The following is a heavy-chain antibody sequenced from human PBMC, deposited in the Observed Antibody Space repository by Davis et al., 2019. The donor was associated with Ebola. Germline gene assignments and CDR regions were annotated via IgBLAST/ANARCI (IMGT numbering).Heavy chain of an antibody. D-gene: IGHD5-18*01. V-gene: IGHV4-31*03. CDR2: IYYSGST. CDR1: GGSVSSGGYY. J-gene: IGHJ4*02. Sequence: MPSETLFLTCTVSGGSVSSGGYYWSWIRQHPGKGLEWIGYIYYSGSTYYNPSLKSRVTISVDTSKNQFSLKLSSVTAADTAVYYCASGYSYGYYLNYWGQGTLVTVSS. CDR3: ASGYSYGYYLNY.